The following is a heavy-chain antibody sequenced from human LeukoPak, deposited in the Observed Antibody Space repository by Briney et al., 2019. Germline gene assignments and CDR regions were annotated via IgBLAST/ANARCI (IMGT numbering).Heavy chain of an antibody. V-gene: IGHV3-30*18. CDR2: ISYDGSNK. CDR3: AKDWSGASGYYFDY. J-gene: IGHJ4*02. D-gene: IGHD1-26*01. CDR1: GFTFSSYG. Sequence: GRSLRLSCAASGFTFSSYGMHWVRQAPGKGLEWVAVISYDGSNKYYADSVKGRFTISRDNSKNTLYLQMNSLRAEDTAVYYCAKDWSGASGYYFDYWGQGTLVTVSS.